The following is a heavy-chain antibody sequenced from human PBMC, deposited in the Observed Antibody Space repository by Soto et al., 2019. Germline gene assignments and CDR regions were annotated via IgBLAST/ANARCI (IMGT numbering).Heavy chain of an antibody. V-gene: IGHV4-30-2*01. Sequence: QLQLQESGSGLVKPSQTLSLTCAVSGGSISSGGYSWSWIRQPPGKGLECIGYIYHSGSTYYNPALKSRVTISVGRSKKQLSLKLSSVTAADTAVYYCARGTTTVTTFDYWGQGTLVTVSS. D-gene: IGHD4-17*01. CDR2: IYHSGST. J-gene: IGHJ4*02. CDR1: GGSISSGGYS. CDR3: ARGTTTVTTFDY.